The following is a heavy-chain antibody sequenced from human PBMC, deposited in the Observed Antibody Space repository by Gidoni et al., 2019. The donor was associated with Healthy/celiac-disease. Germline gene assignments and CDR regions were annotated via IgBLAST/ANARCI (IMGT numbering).Heavy chain of an antibody. CDR3: AREDTVVTPRAFDI. CDR1: GSPFSDYY. J-gene: IGHJ3*02. CDR2: ISSSGSTI. Sequence: QVQLVESGGGLFKPGGSLRLSCAASGSPFSDYYLSWIRQAPGKGLEWGSYISSSGSTIYYADSVKGRFTISRDNAKNSLYLQMNSLRAEDTAVYYCAREDTVVTPRAFDIWGQGTMVTVSS. D-gene: IGHD2-15*01. V-gene: IGHV3-11*01.